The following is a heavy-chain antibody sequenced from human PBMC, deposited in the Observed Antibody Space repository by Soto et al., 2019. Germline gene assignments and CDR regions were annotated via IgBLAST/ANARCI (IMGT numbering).Heavy chain of an antibody. CDR3: ARVGESIAAFDY. Sequence: SETLSLTCTVSGGSISSYYWSWIRQPPGKGLEWIGYIYYSGGTNYNPSLKSRVTISVDTSKNQFSLKLSSVTAADTAVYYCARVGESIAAFDYWGQGTLVTVSS. J-gene: IGHJ4*02. CDR2: IYYSGGT. V-gene: IGHV4-59*01. D-gene: IGHD6-6*01. CDR1: GGSISSYY.